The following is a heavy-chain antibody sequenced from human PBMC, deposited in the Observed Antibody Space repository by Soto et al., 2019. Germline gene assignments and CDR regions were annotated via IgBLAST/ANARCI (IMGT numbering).Heavy chain of an antibody. Sequence: PSETLSLTCTVSGGSISNYYWSWIRQSPGEGLEWIGYVYSSGSTNFNPSLKSRVTISVDTSKNQFSLKLSSVTAADTAVYYCLRHKGGQLSRVLDSWGQGTLVTGS. D-gene: IGHD6-13*01. CDR2: VYSSGST. J-gene: IGHJ4*02. CDR1: GGSISNYY. V-gene: IGHV4-59*08. CDR3: LRHKGGQLSRVLDS.